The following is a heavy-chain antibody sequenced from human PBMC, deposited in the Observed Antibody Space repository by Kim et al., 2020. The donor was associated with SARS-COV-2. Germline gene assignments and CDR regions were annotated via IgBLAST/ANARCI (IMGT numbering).Heavy chain of an antibody. D-gene: IGHD3-22*01. J-gene: IGHJ5*02. CDR2: ITWSSSYT. CDR1: GFTFSDYI. V-gene: IGHV3-21*01. Sequence: GGSLRLSCAGTGFTFSDYIMTWVRQAPGKGLEWVSSITWSSSYTYYTDSVKGRFTISRDNAKNSLYLQMNSLRDEDTAVYYCARDISPYYYDSSGFLGSWGQGALVTVSS. CDR3: ARDISPYYYDSSGFLGS.